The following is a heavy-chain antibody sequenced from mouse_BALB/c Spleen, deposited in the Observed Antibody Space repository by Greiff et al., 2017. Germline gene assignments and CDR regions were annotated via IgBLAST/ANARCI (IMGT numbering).Heavy chain of an antibody. J-gene: IGHJ2*01. D-gene: IGHD1-1*01. CDR2: IDPANGNT. Sequence: VQLKESGAELVKPGASVKLSCTASGFNIKDTYMHWVKQRPEQGLEWIGRIDPANGNTKYDPKFQGKATITADTSSNTAYLQLSSLTSEDTAVYYCANGDYGYFDYWGQGTTLTVSS. CDR3: ANGDYGYFDY. V-gene: IGHV14-3*02. CDR1: GFNIKDTY.